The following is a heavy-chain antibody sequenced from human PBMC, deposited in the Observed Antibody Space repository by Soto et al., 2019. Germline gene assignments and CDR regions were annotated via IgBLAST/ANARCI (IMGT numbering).Heavy chain of an antibody. D-gene: IGHD6-25*01. CDR2: LSASGETS. Sequence: EVQLLESGGALIQPGGSLRLSCVVSGFTIASHSMSWVRQAPGKGLEWVSSLSASGETSFYAGSVRGRFSISTDNSKNTLYLQMDSLRPEDTAYYYCANWGAAPASNYFDYWGQGTLVTVSS. CDR3: ANWGAAPASNYFDY. CDR1: GFTIASHS. V-gene: IGHV3-23*01. J-gene: IGHJ4*02.